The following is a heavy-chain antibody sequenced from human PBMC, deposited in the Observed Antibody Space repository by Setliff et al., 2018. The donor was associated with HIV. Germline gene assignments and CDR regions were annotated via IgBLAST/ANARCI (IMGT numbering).Heavy chain of an antibody. J-gene: IGHJ3*02. CDR3: ARVPSYYYDSSGYPLGAFDI. V-gene: IGHV4-31*03. CDR1: GGSISSGGYY. D-gene: IGHD3-22*01. Sequence: SETLSLTCTVSGGSISSGGYYWCWIRQHPGKGLEWIGYIYYSGSTYYNPSLKSRVTISVDTSKNQFSLKLSSVTAADTAVYYCARVPSYYYDSSGYPLGAFDIWGQGTMVTVSS. CDR2: IYYSGST.